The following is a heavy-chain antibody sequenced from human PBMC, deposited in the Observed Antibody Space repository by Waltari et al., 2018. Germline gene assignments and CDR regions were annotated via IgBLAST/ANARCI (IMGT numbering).Heavy chain of an antibody. J-gene: IGHJ5*02. V-gene: IGHV3-33*01. Sequence: QVQLVESGGGVVQPGRSLRLSCAASGFPFSSYGMHWVRQAPGKGLEWVAVIGYDGSNKYYADSVKGRFTISRDNSKNTLYLQMNSLRAEDTAVYYCARDLGLDYSVGNWFDPWGQGTLVTVSS. CDR1: GFPFSSYG. CDR2: IGYDGSNK. CDR3: ARDLGLDYSVGNWFDP. D-gene: IGHD4-4*01.